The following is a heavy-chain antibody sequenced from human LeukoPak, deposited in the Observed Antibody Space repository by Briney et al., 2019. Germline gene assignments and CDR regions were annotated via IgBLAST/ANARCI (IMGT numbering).Heavy chain of an antibody. CDR1: GGSISSSSYY. Sequence: RTSETLSLTCTVSGGSISSSSYYWSWIRQPPGKGLEWIGEINHSGSTNYNPSLKSRVTISVDTSKNQFSLKLSSVTAADTAVYYCARGGYSSGWYVGYWGQGTLVTVSS. D-gene: IGHD6-19*01. V-gene: IGHV4-39*07. J-gene: IGHJ4*02. CDR2: INHSGST. CDR3: ARGGYSSGWYVGY.